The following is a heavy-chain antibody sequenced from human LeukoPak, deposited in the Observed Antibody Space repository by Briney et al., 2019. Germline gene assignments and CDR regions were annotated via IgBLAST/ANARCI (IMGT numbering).Heavy chain of an antibody. CDR1: GFTFDGYG. Sequence: GGSLRLSCAASGFTFDGYGMSWVRQAPGKGLEWVSGINWNGGSTGYADSVKGRFTISRDNAKNSLYLQMNSLRAEDTALYYCAREVNYYGSGSYYGPYYFDYWGQGTLVTVSS. V-gene: IGHV3-20*04. CDR2: INWNGGST. J-gene: IGHJ4*02. CDR3: AREVNYYGSGSYYGPYYFDY. D-gene: IGHD3-10*01.